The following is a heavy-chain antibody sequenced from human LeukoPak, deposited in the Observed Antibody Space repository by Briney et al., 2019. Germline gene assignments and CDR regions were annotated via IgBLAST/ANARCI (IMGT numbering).Heavy chain of an antibody. CDR1: GFTFSRYW. CDR3: TREDNWYFDL. V-gene: IGHV3-7*01. Sequence: SGGSLRLSCAASGFTFSRYWMTWVRQAPGTGLEWVANIGPDGNAKHYVDSVKGRFTIFRDNAKTSLYLQMNSLRDEDTAVYYCTREDNWYFDLWGRGTLVTVSS. J-gene: IGHJ2*01. CDR2: IGPDGNAK.